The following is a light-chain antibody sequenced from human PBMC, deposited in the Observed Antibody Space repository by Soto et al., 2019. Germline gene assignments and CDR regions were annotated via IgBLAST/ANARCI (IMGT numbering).Light chain of an antibody. CDR3: QQYNSYPFT. CDR1: QSIRSH. V-gene: IGKV1-39*01. CDR2: TAF. Sequence: DIQLTQSPSSLSASVGDRVTITCRASQSIRSHLNWYQQKPGKAPKVLIYTAFTLQGGFPSRFSGSGSETVFTLTISSLQPEDFATYYCQQYNSYPFTFGGGTKVDIK. J-gene: IGKJ4*01.